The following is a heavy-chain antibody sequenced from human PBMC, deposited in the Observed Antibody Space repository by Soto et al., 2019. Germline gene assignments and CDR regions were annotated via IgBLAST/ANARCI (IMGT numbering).Heavy chain of an antibody. J-gene: IGHJ4*02. Sequence: ASVKVSCKASGYTFTGYYMHWVRQAPVQGLEWMGWINPNSGGTNYAQKFQGRVTMTRDTSISTAYMELSRLSSVTAADTAVYYCARGPIVGATKAFDYWGQGTLVTVSS. CDR2: INPNSGGT. D-gene: IGHD1-26*01. CDR3: ARGPIVGATKAFDY. V-gene: IGHV1-2*02. CDR1: GYTFTGYY.